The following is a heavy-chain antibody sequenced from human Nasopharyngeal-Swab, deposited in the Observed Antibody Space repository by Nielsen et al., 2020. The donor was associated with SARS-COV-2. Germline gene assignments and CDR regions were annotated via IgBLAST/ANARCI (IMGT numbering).Heavy chain of an antibody. J-gene: IGHJ4*02. D-gene: IGHD3/OR15-3a*01. Sequence: WVRQAPGQGLEWMGKIFPLVRVGNPAQNFQGRATLTADKSTSTAYLELRNLRSDDTAVYYCAREWAGLHYFDYWGQGTPVTVSS. CDR3: AREWAGLHYFDY. CDR2: IFPLVRVG. V-gene: IGHV1-69*04.